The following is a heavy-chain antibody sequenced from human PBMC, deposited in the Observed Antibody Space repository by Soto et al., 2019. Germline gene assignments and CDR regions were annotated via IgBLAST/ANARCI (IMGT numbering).Heavy chain of an antibody. CDR2: INPSGGST. Sequence: GASVKVSCKASGYTFTSYYMHWVRQAPGQGLEWMGIINPSGGSTSYAQKFQGRVTMTRDTSTSTVYMELSSLRSEDTAVYYCARDPHGGYGDFAIDYWGQGTLVTVSS. CDR3: ARDPHGGYGDFAIDY. V-gene: IGHV1-46*03. J-gene: IGHJ4*02. CDR1: GYTFTSYY. D-gene: IGHD4-17*01.